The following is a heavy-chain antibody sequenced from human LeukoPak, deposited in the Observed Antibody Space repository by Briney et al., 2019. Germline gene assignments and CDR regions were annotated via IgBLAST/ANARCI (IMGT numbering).Heavy chain of an antibody. CDR1: GYSFTSYW. V-gene: IGHV5-51*01. Sequence: GASLKISCKGSGYSFTSYWIGWVRQLPGKGLEWMGIIYPGDSDTRYSPSFQGQVTISADKSISTAYLQWSSLKASDTAMYYCARGPLYYYDSSGYYGAFDIWGQGTMVTVSS. J-gene: IGHJ3*02. CDR2: IYPGDSDT. CDR3: ARGPLYYYDSSGYYGAFDI. D-gene: IGHD3-22*01.